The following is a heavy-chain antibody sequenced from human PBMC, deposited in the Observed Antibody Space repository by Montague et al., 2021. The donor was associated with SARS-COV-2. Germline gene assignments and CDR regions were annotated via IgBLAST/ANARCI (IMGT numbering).Heavy chain of an antibody. CDR3: AKDARKWELLPSYWYFDL. V-gene: IGHV3-9*01. CDR1: GFIFDDYA. Sequence: SLRLSCVASGFIFDDYAMHWVRQAPGKGLEWVSGITWKSGRIAYADSVKGRFTVSRDNAKNSLYLQMNSLRAEDTALYYCAKDARKWELLPSYWYFDLWGRGTLVTVSS. CDR2: ITWKSGRI. D-gene: IGHD1-26*01. J-gene: IGHJ2*01.